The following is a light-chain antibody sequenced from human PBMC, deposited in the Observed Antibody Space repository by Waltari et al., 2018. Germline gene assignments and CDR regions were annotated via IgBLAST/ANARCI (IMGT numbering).Light chain of an antibody. CDR2: ETS. V-gene: IGKV3-20*01. CDR1: PSVSGNY. CDR3: QQYSASPHVT. J-gene: IGKJ5*01. Sequence: VLTQSPGTLSLSPGERVTLSCRASPSVSGNYLAWYQQQPGQSPRLLIYETSTRATGVPDRFRGSGSGTEFTLTIDRLEPEDFAVYFCQQYSASPHVTFGQGTRLEIK.